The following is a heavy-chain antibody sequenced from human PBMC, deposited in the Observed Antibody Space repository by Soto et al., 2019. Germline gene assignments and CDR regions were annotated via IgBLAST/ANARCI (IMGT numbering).Heavy chain of an antibody. CDR2: INAGNGNT. Sequence: ASVKVSCKASGYTFTSYAMHWVRQAPGQRLEWMGWINAGNGNTKYSQKFQGRVTITRDTSASTAYMELSSLRSEDTAVYYCARSTVVVTALDYWGQGTLVTVSS. V-gene: IGHV1-3*01. D-gene: IGHD2-21*02. J-gene: IGHJ4*02. CDR1: GYTFTSYA. CDR3: ARSTVVVTALDY.